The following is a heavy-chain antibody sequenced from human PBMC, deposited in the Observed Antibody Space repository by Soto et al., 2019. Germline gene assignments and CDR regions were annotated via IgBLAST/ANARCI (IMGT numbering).Heavy chain of an antibody. CDR3: TRDASRDSSARGWFDP. J-gene: IGHJ5*02. Sequence: GGSLRLSCAATGFTFRSFTMNWVRQAPGKGLEWVSTISSNSAYIYYTDALRGRFTISRDNAKNSLHLQMNSLRAEDTAVYYCTRDASRDSSARGWFDPWGPGTLVTVSS. D-gene: IGHD6-13*01. CDR1: GFTFRSFT. V-gene: IGHV3-21*01. CDR2: ISSNSAYI.